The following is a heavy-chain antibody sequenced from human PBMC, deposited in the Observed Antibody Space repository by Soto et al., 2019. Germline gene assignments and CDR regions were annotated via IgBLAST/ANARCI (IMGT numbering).Heavy chain of an antibody. CDR1: GASISSGGYY. D-gene: IGHD2-15*01. CDR2: IYYTGST. CDR3: ARDRGSRQWCFDC. V-gene: IGHV4-31*03. J-gene: IGHJ4*02. Sequence: QVQLQESGPGLVKPSQTLSLTCTVSGASISSGGYYWNWIRQHPGKGLEWIGFIYYTGSTYYNPSLKNRVAISVDTFKNQCSLRLSSVTAADTAVYYCARDRGSRQWCFDCWGQGTLVTVSS.